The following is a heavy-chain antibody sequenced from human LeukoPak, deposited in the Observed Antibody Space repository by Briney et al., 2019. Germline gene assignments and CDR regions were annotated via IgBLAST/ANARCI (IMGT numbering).Heavy chain of an antibody. V-gene: IGHV1-18*01. J-gene: IGHJ4*02. D-gene: IGHD2-2*01. Sequence: ASVKVSCKASGGTFSSYAISWVRQAPGQGLEWMGWISAYNGNTNYAEKFQGRSTMTTDTSTSTAYMDLRSLRADDTAAYYCARGGLSSRIDYWGQGTLVTVSS. CDR1: GGTFSSYA. CDR2: ISAYNGNT. CDR3: ARGGLSSRIDY.